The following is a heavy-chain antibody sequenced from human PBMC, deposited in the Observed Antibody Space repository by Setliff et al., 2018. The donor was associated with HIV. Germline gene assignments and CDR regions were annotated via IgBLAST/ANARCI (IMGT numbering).Heavy chain of an antibody. V-gene: IGHV3-30*15. D-gene: IGHD3-22*01. CDR3: AKDRPKYSSGSPPLDAFDI. CDR2: ITYDGSRT. J-gene: IGHJ3*02. CDR1: GFTFRTFA. Sequence: PGGSLRLSCVASGFTFRTFAMHWVRQAPGKGLEWVSVITYDGSRTYYADSVKGRCTISRDNSKSTLYLQLSSLRPEDTAVYYCAKDRPKYSSGSPPLDAFDIWGQGTMVTVSS.